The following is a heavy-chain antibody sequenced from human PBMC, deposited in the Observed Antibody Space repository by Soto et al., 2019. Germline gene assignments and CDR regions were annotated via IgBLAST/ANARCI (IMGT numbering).Heavy chain of an antibody. CDR1: GYTFTSYA. V-gene: IGHV1-3*01. D-gene: IGHD4-17*01. Sequence: ASVKVSCKASGYTFTSYAMHWVRQAPGQRLEWMGWINAGNGNTKYSQKFQGRVTITRDTSASTAYMELSSLRSEDTAVYYCGREWISYGDYYYYYYMDVWGKGTTVTVSS. CDR2: INAGNGNT. CDR3: GREWISYGDYYYYYYMDV. J-gene: IGHJ6*03.